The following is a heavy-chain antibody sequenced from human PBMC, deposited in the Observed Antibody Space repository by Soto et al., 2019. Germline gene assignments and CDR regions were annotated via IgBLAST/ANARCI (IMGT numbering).Heavy chain of an antibody. CDR1: GGSISSYY. Sequence: SETLSLTCTVSGGSISSYYWSWIRQPPGKGLEWIGYIYYSGSTNYNPSLKSRVTISVDTSKNQFSLKLSSVTAADTAVYYCARGGVAAADLDYWGQGTLVTVSA. J-gene: IGHJ4*02. CDR3: ARGGVAAADLDY. CDR2: IYYSGST. V-gene: IGHV4-59*01. D-gene: IGHD6-13*01.